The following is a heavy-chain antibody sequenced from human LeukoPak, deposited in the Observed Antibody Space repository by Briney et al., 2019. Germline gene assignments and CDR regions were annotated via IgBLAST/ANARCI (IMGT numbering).Heavy chain of an antibody. D-gene: IGHD3-3*01. CDR2: ISAYNGNT. CDR3: ARGDTIFGVVINFDY. Sequence: ASVKVSCKASGYTFTSYGISWVRQAPGQGLEWMGWISAYNGNTNYAQKLQGRVTMTTDTSTSTAYMELRGLRSDDTAVYYCARGDTIFGVVINFDYWGQGTLVTVSS. J-gene: IGHJ4*02. CDR1: GYTFTSYG. V-gene: IGHV1-18*01.